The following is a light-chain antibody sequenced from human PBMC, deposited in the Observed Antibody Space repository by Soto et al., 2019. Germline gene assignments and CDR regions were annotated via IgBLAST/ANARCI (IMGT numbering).Light chain of an antibody. Sequence: DIQMTQSPSTLSASVGDRVTSTCRASQSISSWLAWYQQKPGKAPKLLIYKSSSLESGVPSRFSGSGSGTEFTLTISSLQTDDFATYYCQQYNSYSPYTFGQGTKLEI. CDR1: QSISSW. V-gene: IGKV1-5*03. CDR3: QQYNSYSPYT. J-gene: IGKJ2*01. CDR2: KSS.